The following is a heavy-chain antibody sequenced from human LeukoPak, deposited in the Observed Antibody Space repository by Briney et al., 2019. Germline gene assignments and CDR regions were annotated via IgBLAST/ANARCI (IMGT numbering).Heavy chain of an antibody. Sequence: SETLSLTCTVSGGSISSYFWSWIRQLPGKGLEWIGYIYYSGSTNYNPSLKSRVTISEDTSKNQFSLKLSSVTAADTAVYYCARHGNYFDSSGYRTHAFDIWGQGTMVTVSS. CDR2: IYYSGST. V-gene: IGHV4-59*08. CDR1: GGSISSYF. J-gene: IGHJ3*02. CDR3: ARHGNYFDSSGYRTHAFDI. D-gene: IGHD3-22*01.